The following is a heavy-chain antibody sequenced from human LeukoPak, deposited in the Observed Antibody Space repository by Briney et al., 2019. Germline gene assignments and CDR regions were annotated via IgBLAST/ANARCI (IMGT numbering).Heavy chain of an antibody. D-gene: IGHD2-2*01. V-gene: IGHV1-8*01. Sequence: ASVKVSCKASGYTFTGYDINWVRQATGQGLEWMGWMNPNRGNTGYAQKFQDRVTMTRNTSISTAYMELSSLRSEDTAVYYCARGSREYCSSTSCKYSSVYYYYYYMDVWGKGTTVTVSS. CDR3: ARGSREYCSSTSCKYSSVYYYYYYMDV. CDR2: MNPNRGNT. J-gene: IGHJ6*03. CDR1: GYTFTGYD.